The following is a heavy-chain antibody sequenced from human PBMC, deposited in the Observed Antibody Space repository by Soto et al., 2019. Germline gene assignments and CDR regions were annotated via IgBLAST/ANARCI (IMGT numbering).Heavy chain of an antibody. CDR1: GGTFSSYA. D-gene: IGHD4-17*01. CDR2: IIPIFGTA. Sequence: QVQLVQSGAEVKKPGSSVKVSCKASGGTFSSYAISWVRQAPGQGLEWMGGIIPIFGTANYAQKFQGRVTITADESTSTAYMELSSLRSEDTDVYYCAREYADGDYDGGFDYWGQGTLVTVSS. J-gene: IGHJ4*02. V-gene: IGHV1-69*12. CDR3: AREYADGDYDGGFDY.